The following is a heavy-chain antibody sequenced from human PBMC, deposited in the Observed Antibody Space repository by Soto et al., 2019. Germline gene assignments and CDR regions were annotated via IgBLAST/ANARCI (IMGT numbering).Heavy chain of an antibody. CDR3: ARDRGYSYGHPLDY. Sequence: EVQLLESGGGLVQPGGSRRLSCAASGFTINSNYMNWVRQVPGKGLEWVSVVYSGGGTSYADSVKGRFTISRDNSKNTLYLQMNSLRAEDTAVYYCARDRGYSYGHPLDYWGQGTLVTVSS. CDR1: GFTINSNY. J-gene: IGHJ4*02. V-gene: IGHV3-53*01. D-gene: IGHD5-18*01. CDR2: VYSGGGT.